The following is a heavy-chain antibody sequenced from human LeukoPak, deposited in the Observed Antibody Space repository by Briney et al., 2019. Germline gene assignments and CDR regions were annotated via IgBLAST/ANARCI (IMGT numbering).Heavy chain of an antibody. CDR2: IYRRGDHT. CDR1: GFTFGAHA. Sequence: PGGSLRLSCVVSGFTFGAHAMNWVRQAPGKRLEWVSLIYRRGDHTYYSDSVRGRFTISRDNSKNTLFLQMRSLTSDDTAVYFCARDLDSSGYYDDDVRWGQGALVAVSS. V-gene: IGHV3-23*03. D-gene: IGHD3-22*01. CDR3: ARDLDSSGYYDDDVR. J-gene: IGHJ4*02.